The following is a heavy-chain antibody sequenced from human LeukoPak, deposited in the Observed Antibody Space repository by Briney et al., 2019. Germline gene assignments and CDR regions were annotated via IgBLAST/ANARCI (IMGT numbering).Heavy chain of an antibody. J-gene: IGHJ4*02. D-gene: IGHD2-15*01. Sequence: GGSLRLSCAASGFTFSSYGMHWVRQAPGKGLEWVAVISYDGSNKYYADSVKGRFTISRDNSKNTLYLQMNSLRAEDTAVYYCARDVRLGYCSGGSCFAHYYFDYWGQGTLVTVSS. CDR2: ISYDGSNK. CDR1: GFTFSSYG. V-gene: IGHV3-30*03. CDR3: ARDVRLGYCSGGSCFAHYYFDY.